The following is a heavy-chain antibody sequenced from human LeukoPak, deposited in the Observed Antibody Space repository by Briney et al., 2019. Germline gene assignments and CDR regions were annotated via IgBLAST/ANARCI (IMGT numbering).Heavy chain of an antibody. D-gene: IGHD3/OR15-3a*01. CDR2: INHSGST. Sequence: SETLSLTCAVYGGSFSGYYWSWIRQPPGKGLEWIGEINHSGSTNYNPSLRSRVTISVDTSKNQFSMKLTSVTAADTAVYYCAREGGLLDTSSYWYFDLWGRGTLVTVSS. CDR3: AREGGLLDTSSYWYFDL. J-gene: IGHJ2*01. CDR1: GGSFSGYY. V-gene: IGHV4-34*01.